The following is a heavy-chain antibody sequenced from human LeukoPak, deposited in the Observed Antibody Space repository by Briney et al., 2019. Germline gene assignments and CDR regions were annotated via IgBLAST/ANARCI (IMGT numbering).Heavy chain of an antibody. Sequence: SETLSLTCTVSSGSISSYYWSWIRQPPGKGLEWIGYIYYSGSTNYNPSLKSRVTISVDTSKNQFSLKLSSVTAADTAVYYCASSLVGGPYYFDYWGQGTLVTVSS. CDR1: SGSISSYY. CDR2: IYYSGST. J-gene: IGHJ4*02. V-gene: IGHV4-59*01. CDR3: ASSLVGGPYYFDY. D-gene: IGHD2-2*01.